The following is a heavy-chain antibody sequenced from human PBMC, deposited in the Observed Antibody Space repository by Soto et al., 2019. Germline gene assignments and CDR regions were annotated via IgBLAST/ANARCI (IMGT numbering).Heavy chain of an antibody. CDR2: MNPNSGNT. D-gene: IGHD3-10*01. CDR3: ARGPSVRGVKVYAFDI. V-gene: IGHV1-8*01. J-gene: IGHJ3*02. CDR1: GYTFTRYD. Sequence: ASVKVSCKASGYTFTRYDINWVRQATGRGLEWMGWMNPNSGNTGYAQKFQGRVTMTRNTSISTAYMELSSLRSEDTAVYYCARGPSVRGVKVYAFDIWGQGTMVTVSS.